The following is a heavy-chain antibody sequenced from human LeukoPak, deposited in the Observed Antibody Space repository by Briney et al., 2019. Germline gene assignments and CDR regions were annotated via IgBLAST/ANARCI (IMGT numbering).Heavy chain of an antibody. D-gene: IGHD2-2*01. CDR3: ARGGYCSSTSGMGAFDI. Sequence: NPSGTLSLTCAVSGGSISSSNWWSWVRQPPGKGLEWIGEIYHSGSTNYNPSLKSRVTISVDKSNNQFALKLISVTAADTAVYYCARGGYCSSTSGMGAFDIWGQGTMVTVSS. V-gene: IGHV4-4*02. CDR2: IYHSGST. J-gene: IGHJ3*02. CDR1: GGSISSSNW.